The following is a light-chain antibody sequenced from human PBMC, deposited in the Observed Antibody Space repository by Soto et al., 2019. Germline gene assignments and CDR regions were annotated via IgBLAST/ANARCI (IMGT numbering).Light chain of an antibody. CDR2: QVT. V-gene: IGLV2-14*01. J-gene: IGLJ1*01. Sequence: SALTQPASVSGSPGQSITISCTGTSSDVGTRNFVSWYQQHPGKAPKLMIYQVTNRPSGVSNRFSGSKSGNTASLTISGLQAEDEADYYYSSYTDSTNYVFGTGTKVTVL. CDR1: SSDVGTRNF. CDR3: SSYTDSTNYV.